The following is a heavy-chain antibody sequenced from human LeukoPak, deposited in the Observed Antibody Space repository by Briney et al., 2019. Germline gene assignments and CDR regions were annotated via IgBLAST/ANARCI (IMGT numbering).Heavy chain of an antibody. CDR3: ASLVHDYVWGSYRYTPYFDY. D-gene: IGHD3-16*02. CDR2: INHSGST. CDR1: GGSFSGYY. J-gene: IGHJ4*02. V-gene: IGHV4-34*01. Sequence: SETLSLTCAVYGGSFSGYYWSWIRQPPGKGLEWIGEINHSGSTNYNPSLKSRVTISVDTSKNQFSLKLSSVTAAHTAVYYCASLVHDYVWGSYRYTPYFDYWGQGTLVTVSS.